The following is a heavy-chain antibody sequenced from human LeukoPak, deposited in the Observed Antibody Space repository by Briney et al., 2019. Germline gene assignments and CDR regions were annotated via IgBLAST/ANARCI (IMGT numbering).Heavy chain of an antibody. D-gene: IGHD6-6*01. J-gene: IGHJ5*02. Sequence: GGSLRLSCAASGFTFSGSAMHWVRQVSGKGLEWVGRIRNKANSYATAYTASVKGGFTISRDDSKNTAYLQMNSLKTEDTAVYYCTRYSSSDNWFDPWGQGTLVTVSS. CDR2: IRNKANSYAT. CDR3: TRYSSSDNWFDP. CDR1: GFTFSGSA. V-gene: IGHV3-73*01.